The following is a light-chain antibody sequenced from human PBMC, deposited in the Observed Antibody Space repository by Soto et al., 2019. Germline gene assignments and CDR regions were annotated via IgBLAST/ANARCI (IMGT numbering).Light chain of an antibody. CDR3: SSYRSGATIT. Sequence: QSVLTQPASVSGSPGQSTTISCTGSSSDVGKYNYVSWYQQHPGKAPQVLLYEVSNRPSGVSNRFSASKSGNTASLTISGLQADDEADYYCSSYRSGATITFGTGTKVTVL. V-gene: IGLV2-14*01. J-gene: IGLJ1*01. CDR2: EVS. CDR1: SSDVGKYNY.